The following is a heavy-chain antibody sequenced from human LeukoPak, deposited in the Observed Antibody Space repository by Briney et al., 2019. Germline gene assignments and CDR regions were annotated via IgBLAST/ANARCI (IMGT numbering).Heavy chain of an antibody. J-gene: IGHJ5*02. Sequence: GGSLRLSCAASGFTFSSYAMSWVRQAPGKGLEWVSAISGSGGSTYYADSVKGRFTISRDNAKSSLYLQMNSLRAEDTAVYYCARANLGFDPWGQGTLVTVSS. CDR1: GFTFSSYA. CDR2: ISGSGGST. CDR3: ARANLGFDP. V-gene: IGHV3-23*01.